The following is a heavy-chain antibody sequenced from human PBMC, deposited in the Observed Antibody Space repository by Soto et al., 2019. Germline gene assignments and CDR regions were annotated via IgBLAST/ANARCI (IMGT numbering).Heavy chain of an antibody. CDR3: ARLRNEGRY. Sequence: SETLSLTCAVYGGYFSGYCWSWIRQPPGKGLEWIGEINHSGSTNYNPSLKSRVTISVDTSKNQFSLNLNSVTAADTAVYYCARLRNEGRYWGQGTLVTVSS. D-gene: IGHD1-1*01. CDR2: INHSGST. V-gene: IGHV4-34*01. J-gene: IGHJ4*02. CDR1: GGYFSGYC.